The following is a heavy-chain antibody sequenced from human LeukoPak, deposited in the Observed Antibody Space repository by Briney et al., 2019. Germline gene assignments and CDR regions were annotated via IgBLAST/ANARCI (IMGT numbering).Heavy chain of an antibody. V-gene: IGHV4-59*01. D-gene: IGHD3/OR15-3a*01. Sequence: SETLSLTCTVSGGSISSYYWSWIRQPPGKGLEWIGYIYYSGSTNYNPSLKSRVTISVDTSKNQFSLKLSSVTAADTAVYYCARGDGLVRSDPWGQGTLVTVSS. CDR2: IYYSGST. J-gene: IGHJ5*02. CDR3: ARGDGLVRSDP. CDR1: GGSISSYY.